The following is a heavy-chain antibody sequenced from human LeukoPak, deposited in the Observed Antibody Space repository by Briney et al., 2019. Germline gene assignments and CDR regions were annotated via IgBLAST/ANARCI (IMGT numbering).Heavy chain of an antibody. V-gene: IGHV4-34*01. J-gene: IGHJ5*02. CDR3: ARVIRILTGRRNWSDP. D-gene: IGHD3-9*01. CDR1: GGSFSGYY. CDR2: INHSGST. Sequence: SETLSLTCAVYGGSFSGYYWSWIRQPPGKGLEWIGEINHSGSTNYNPSLKSRVTISVDTSKNQFSLKLSSVTAADTAVYYCARVIRILTGRRNWSDPWGQGTLVTVSS.